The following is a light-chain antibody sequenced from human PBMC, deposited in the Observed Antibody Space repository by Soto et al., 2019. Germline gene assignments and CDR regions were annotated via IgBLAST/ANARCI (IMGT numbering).Light chain of an antibody. Sequence: DIQMTQSPSSLSASVGDRVTITCRASQGISNYLAWYQQKPGQVPNLLIYSASTLQSGVPSRFSGSGSGTDFTLTISSLQPEDVATYYCQQYNSYSPPTFGQGTKVEIK. CDR3: QQYNSYSPPT. CDR2: SAS. CDR1: QGISNY. J-gene: IGKJ1*01. V-gene: IGKV1-27*01.